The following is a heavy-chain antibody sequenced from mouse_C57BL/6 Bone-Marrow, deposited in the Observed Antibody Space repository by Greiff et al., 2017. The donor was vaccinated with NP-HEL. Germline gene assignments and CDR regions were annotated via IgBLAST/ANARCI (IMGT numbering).Heavy chain of an antibody. CDR2: IDPSDSET. D-gene: IGHD1-1*01. Sequence: QVQLQQSGAELVRPGSSVKLSCKASGYTFTSYWMHWVKQRPIQGLEWIGNIDPSDSETHYNQKFKDKATLTVDKSSSTAYMQLSSLTSEDSAVYYCARKGYGSSYEGFAYWGQGTLVTVSA. V-gene: IGHV1-52*01. CDR3: ARKGYGSSYEGFAY. J-gene: IGHJ3*01. CDR1: GYTFTSYW.